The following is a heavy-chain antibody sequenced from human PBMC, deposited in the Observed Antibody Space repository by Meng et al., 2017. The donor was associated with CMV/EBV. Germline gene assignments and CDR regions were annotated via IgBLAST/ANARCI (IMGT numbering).Heavy chain of an antibody. CDR2: SRSKGNSYAT. CDR3: TRPGIFGVVSGYYYGMDV. CDR1: GFTFSGSA. D-gene: IGHD3-3*01. V-gene: IGHV3-73*01. J-gene: IGHJ6*02. Sequence: GASLKISCAASGFTFSGSAIRWGRAASGRGLGWVGRSRSKGNSYATAYAASVKGRFNISRDDSKNTAYLQMNSLKTEDTAVYYCTRPGIFGVVSGYYYGMDVWGQGTTVTVSS.